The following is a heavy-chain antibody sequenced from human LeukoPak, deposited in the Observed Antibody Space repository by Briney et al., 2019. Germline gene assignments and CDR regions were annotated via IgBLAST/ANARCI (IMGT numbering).Heavy chain of an antibody. V-gene: IGHV1-18*01. CDR2: ISAYNGNT. D-gene: IGHD3-10*01. CDR1: GYTFTSYG. CDR3: ASTETMVTSGYYYGMDV. J-gene: IGHJ6*02. Sequence: ASVKVSCKASGYTFTSYGISWVRQAPGQGLEWMGWISAYNGNTNYAQKLQGRVTMTTDTSTSTAYMELRSLRSDDTAVYYCASTETMVTSGYYYGMDVWGQGTMVTVSS.